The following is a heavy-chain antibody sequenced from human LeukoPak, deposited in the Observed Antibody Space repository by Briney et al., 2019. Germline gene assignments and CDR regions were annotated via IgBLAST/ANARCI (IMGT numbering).Heavy chain of an antibody. V-gene: IGHV3-53*01. CDR1: GFTVSSNY. J-gene: IGHJ4*02. D-gene: IGHD6-13*01. CDR2: IYSGGST. CDR3: AREIAAAGTIDY. Sequence: GGSLRLSCAASGFTVSSNYMSRVRQAPGKGLEWVSVIYSGGSTYYADSVKGRFTISRDNSKNTLYLQMNSLRAEDTAVYYCAREIAAAGTIDYWGQGTLVTVSS.